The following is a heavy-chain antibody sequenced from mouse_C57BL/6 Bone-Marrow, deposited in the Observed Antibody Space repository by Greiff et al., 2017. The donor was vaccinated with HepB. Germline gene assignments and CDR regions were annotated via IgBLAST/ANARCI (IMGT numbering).Heavy chain of an antibody. D-gene: IGHD2-12*01. CDR2: ISSGSSTI. CDR3: ARNDLYYAMDY. J-gene: IGHJ4*01. Sequence: DVHLVESGGGLVKPGGSLKLSCAASGFTFSDYGMHWVRQAPEKGLEWVAYISSGSSTIYYADTVKGRFTISRDNAKNTLFLQMTSLRSEDTAMYYCARNDLYYAMDYWGQGTSVTVSS. CDR1: GFTFSDYG. V-gene: IGHV5-17*01.